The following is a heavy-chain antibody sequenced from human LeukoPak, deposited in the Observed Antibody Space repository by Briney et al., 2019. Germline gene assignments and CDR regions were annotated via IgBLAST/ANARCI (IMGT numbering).Heavy chain of an antibody. CDR3: AREHYYGSGNYYYFDY. Sequence: GGSLRLSCAASGFTFSSYAMSWVRQAPGKGLEWVSGSSGSGGSTYYAYSVKGRFTISRDNSKNTLYLQMNSLRAEDTAVYYCAREHYYGSGNYYYFDYWGQGTLVTVSS. J-gene: IGHJ4*02. CDR2: SSGSGGST. V-gene: IGHV3-23*01. D-gene: IGHD3-10*01. CDR1: GFTFSSYA.